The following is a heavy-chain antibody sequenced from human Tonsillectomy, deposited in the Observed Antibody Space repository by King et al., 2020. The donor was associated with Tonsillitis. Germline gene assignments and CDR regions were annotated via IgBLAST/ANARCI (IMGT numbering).Heavy chain of an antibody. Sequence: VQLQESGPGLVKPSQTLSLTCTVSGGSISSGGYYWSWIRQHPGKGLGWIGYIYYSGSTYYNPSLKIRVTISVDTSKNQFSLKLSSVTAADTAVYYCARDHWYYDSSGYDAFDIWGQGTMVTVSS. V-gene: IGHV4-31*03. CDR3: ARDHWYYDSSGYDAFDI. D-gene: IGHD3-22*01. CDR2: IYYSGST. CDR1: GGSISSGGYY. J-gene: IGHJ3*02.